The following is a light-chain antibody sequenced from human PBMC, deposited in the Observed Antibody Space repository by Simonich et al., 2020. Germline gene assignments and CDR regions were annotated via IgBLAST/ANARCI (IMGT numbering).Light chain of an antibody. CDR3: CSYAGSYNWV. Sequence: QSALTQPRSVSGSPGQSVTISCTGTSSDVGGYNYVSWYQQQPGKAPKLMIYDVSKRPSGVTDRFSGSKSGNTASLTISGLQAEDEADYYCCSYAGSYNWVFGGGTKLTVL. CDR2: DVS. CDR1: SSDVGGYNY. J-gene: IGLJ3*02. V-gene: IGLV2-11*01.